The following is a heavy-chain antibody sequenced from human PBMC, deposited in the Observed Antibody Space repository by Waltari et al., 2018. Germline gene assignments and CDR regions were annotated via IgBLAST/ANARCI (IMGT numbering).Heavy chain of an antibody. CDR2: INHSGST. CDR1: GGSFSGYY. V-gene: IGHV4-34*01. CDR3: ARLYPPALGYCSGGSCYRNYYYYYMDV. D-gene: IGHD2-15*01. Sequence: QVQLQQWGAGLLKPSETLSLTCAVYGGSFSGYYWSWIRQPPGKVLEWLGEINHSGSTNYNPSLKGRVTISVDTAKNHFSVKLSAVTAADTAVYYCARLYPPALGYCSGGSCYRNYYYYYMDVWVKGTTVTVSS. J-gene: IGHJ6*03.